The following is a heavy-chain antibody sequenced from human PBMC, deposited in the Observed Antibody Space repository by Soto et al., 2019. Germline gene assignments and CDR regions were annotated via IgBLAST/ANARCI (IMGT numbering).Heavy chain of an antibody. D-gene: IGHD3-16*01. CDR3: ARSQRGRTAFTFDY. V-gene: IGHV4-61*01. CDR2: IYYSGTT. CDR1: GDSVSNDNYY. Sequence: SETLSLTCAVSGDSVSNDNYYWSWIRQPPGKGLEWIGYIYYSGTTNYNSYLKSRLSLSVDMSKNQFSLKLASVTAADTAVYFCARSQRGRTAFTFDYWGQGALVTVSS. J-gene: IGHJ4*02.